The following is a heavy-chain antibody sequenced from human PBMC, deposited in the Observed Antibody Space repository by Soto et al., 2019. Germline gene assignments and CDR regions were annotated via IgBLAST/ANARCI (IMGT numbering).Heavy chain of an antibody. CDR1: GGSISRGGYS. CDR3: ARVCSDYDFWSGYYFYYFDY. Sequence: SETLSLTCAVSGGSISRGGYSWSWIRQPPGKGLEWIGYIYHSGSTYYNPSLKSRVTISVDRSKNQFSLKLSSVTAADTAVYYCARVCSDYDFWSGYYFYYFDYWGQGTLVTVSS. D-gene: IGHD3-3*01. J-gene: IGHJ4*02. CDR2: IYHSGST. V-gene: IGHV4-30-2*01.